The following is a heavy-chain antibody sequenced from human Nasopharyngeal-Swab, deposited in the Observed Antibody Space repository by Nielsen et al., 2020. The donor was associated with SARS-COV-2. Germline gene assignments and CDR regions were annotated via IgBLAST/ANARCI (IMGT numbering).Heavy chain of an antibody. CDR1: GFTFDDYG. J-gene: IGHJ4*02. D-gene: IGHD6-13*01. CDR3: AKSAAAVGTSYFDY. CDR2: INWNGGST. V-gene: IGHV3-20*04. Sequence: GESLKISCAASGFTFDDYGMSWVRQAPGKGLEWVSGINWNGGSTGYADSVKGRFTISRDNAKNSLYLQMNSLRAEDTALYYCAKSAAAVGTSYFDYWSQGTLVTVSS.